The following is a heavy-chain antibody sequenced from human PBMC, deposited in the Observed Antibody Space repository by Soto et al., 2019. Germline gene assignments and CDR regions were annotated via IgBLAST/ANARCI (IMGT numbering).Heavy chain of an antibody. Sequence: PSETLSLTCTVSGVSISSGDYYWNWMRQPPGKDLEWIGYIYYSGSAYYNPSLKSRVTISVDTSKNQFSLKLSSVTAADTAVYYCARALKEYFYDSNNSYYFDDWGQGTLVTVSS. J-gene: IGHJ4*02. CDR1: GVSISSGDYY. CDR2: IYYSGSA. V-gene: IGHV4-30-4*01. CDR3: ARALKEYFYDSNNSYYFDD. D-gene: IGHD3-22*01.